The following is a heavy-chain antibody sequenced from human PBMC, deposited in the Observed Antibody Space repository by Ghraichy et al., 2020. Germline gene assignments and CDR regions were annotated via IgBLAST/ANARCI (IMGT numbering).Heavy chain of an antibody. CDR1: GFTFSNAW. D-gene: IGHD5-18*01. CDR2: IRSITDGGTT. CDR3: TTDFRTRIQPWLGAFDI. Sequence: GGSLRLSCAASGFTFSNAWMNWVRQAPGKGLEWVGRIRSITDGGTTDYAAPVKGRFTISRDDSKNTLYLQMNSLKTEDAAVYYCTTDFRTRIQPWLGAFDIWGQGTVVTVSS. V-gene: IGHV3-15*07. J-gene: IGHJ3*02.